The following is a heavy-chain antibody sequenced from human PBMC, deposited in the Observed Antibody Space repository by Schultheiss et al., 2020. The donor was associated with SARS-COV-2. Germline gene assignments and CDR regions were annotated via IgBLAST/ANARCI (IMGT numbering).Heavy chain of an antibody. J-gene: IGHJ6*02. D-gene: IGHD3-22*01. Sequence: GGSLRLSCTASGFTFSSYGMHWVRQAPGKGLEWVAVMWYDGSHERYADSVKGRFTLSRDNSKNTLYLQMNSLRAEDTALYYCARDQGYYESGAYYYGYYYYGMDVWGQGTTVTVSS. CDR2: MWYDGSHE. CDR1: GFTFSSYG. CDR3: ARDQGYYESGAYYYGYYYYGMDV. V-gene: IGHV3-33*01.